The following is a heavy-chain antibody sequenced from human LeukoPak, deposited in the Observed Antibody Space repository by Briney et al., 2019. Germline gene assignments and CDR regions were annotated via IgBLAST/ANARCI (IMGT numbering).Heavy chain of an antibody. V-gene: IGHV3-30*18. CDR3: AKDSDIVVVPAAMNG. CDR2: ISYEGSDK. Sequence: PGGSLRLSCAAPGFTFRNYGMHWVRQAPGKGLEWVAVISYEGSDKYYADSVKGRFTISRDNSKNTLYLQMNSLRAEDTAVYYCAKDSDIVVVPAAMNGWGQGTLVTVSS. CDR1: GFTFRNYG. J-gene: IGHJ4*02. D-gene: IGHD2-2*01.